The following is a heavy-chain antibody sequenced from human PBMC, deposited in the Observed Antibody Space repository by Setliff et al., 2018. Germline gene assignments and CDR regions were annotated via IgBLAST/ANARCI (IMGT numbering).Heavy chain of an antibody. CDR2: IHNSGTA. CDR3: ARRLRESHAFHI. Sequence: TLSLTCTVSGGSISSDDNYWSWIRLPPGKGLEWIGYIHNSGTAYYNPSLRSRLTISVDTSKNQFSLKLNSVTAADTAVYYCARRLRESHAFHIWGQGTLVTVS. D-gene: IGHD2-15*01. J-gene: IGHJ3*02. V-gene: IGHV4-30-4*08. CDR1: GGSISSDDNY.